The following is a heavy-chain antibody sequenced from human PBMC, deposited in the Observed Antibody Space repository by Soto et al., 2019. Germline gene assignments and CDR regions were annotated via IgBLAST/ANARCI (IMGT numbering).Heavy chain of an antibody. D-gene: IGHD2-21*02. CDR3: AKGFIVVMTFIRPTDAFDV. V-gene: IGHV3-23*01. CDR2: ISGGGVST. CDR1: GFTFSNYS. J-gene: IGHJ3*01. Sequence: GGSLRLSCAASGFTFSNYSINWVRQAPWKGLEWVAGISGGGVSTYYADSVKGRFTISRDPSKNTVYLQMNSLRAEDTAVYYCAKGFIVVMTFIRPTDAFDVWGQRKILAVSS.